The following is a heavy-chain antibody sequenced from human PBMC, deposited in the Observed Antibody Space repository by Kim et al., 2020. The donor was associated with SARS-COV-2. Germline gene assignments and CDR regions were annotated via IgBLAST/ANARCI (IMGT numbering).Heavy chain of an antibody. Sequence: YAQKCQDRVTMTTDTSTSTAYMELRSLRSDDTAVYYCARDANSGRTTSDYWGQGTLVTVSS. J-gene: IGHJ4*02. CDR3: ARDANSGRTTSDY. D-gene: IGHD1-26*01. V-gene: IGHV1-18*01.